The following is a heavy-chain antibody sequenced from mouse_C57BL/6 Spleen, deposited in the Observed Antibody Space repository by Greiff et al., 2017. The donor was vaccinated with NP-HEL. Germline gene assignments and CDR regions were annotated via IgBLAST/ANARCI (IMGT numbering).Heavy chain of an antibody. V-gene: IGHV5-4*03. CDR1: GFTFSSYA. Sequence: EVMLVESGGGLVKPGGSLKLSCAASGFTFSSYAMSWVRQTPEKRLEWVATISDGGSYTYYPDNVKGRFTISRDNAKNNLYLQMSHLKSEDTAMYYCAIMTTVVARYFDVWGTGTTVTVSS. D-gene: IGHD1-1*01. J-gene: IGHJ1*03. CDR2: ISDGGSYT. CDR3: AIMTTVVARYFDV.